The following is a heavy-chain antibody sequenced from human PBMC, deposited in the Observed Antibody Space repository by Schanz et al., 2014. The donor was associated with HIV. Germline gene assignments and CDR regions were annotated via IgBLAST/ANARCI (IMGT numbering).Heavy chain of an antibody. CDR2: ISSGGVTI. D-gene: IGHD1-26*01. J-gene: IGHJ4*02. CDR1: GFTFSSYG. V-gene: IGHV3-48*04. CDR3: ARDSGSYF. Sequence: EVQLLESGGGLVQPGGSLRLSCAASGFTFSSYGMHWVRQAPGKGLEWVSYISSGGVTISYADSMKGRFTISRDNAKNSLYLQMNSLRAEDTAVYYCARDSGSYFWGQGTLVTVSS.